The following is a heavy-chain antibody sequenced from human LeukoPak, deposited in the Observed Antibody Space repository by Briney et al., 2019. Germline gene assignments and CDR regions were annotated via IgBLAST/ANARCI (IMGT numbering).Heavy chain of an antibody. D-gene: IGHD3-10*01. CDR2: ISGSGRTT. CDR3: AKAQYGSGSYYLPFFDY. CDR1: GFTFSSYA. V-gene: IGHV3-23*01. J-gene: IGHJ4*02. Sequence: GGSLRLSCAASGFTFSSYAMSWVRQAPGKGLEWVSGISGSGRTTYYADSVKGRFTISRDNSKNTLYLQMNSLRAEDTAVYYCAKAQYGSGSYYLPFFDYWGQGTLVTVSS.